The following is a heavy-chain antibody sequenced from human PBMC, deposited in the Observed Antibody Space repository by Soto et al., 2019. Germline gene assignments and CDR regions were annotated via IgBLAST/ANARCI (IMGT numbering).Heavy chain of an antibody. CDR1: GVTFSSYA. D-gene: IGHD3-22*01. CDR3: AKDLDYDDGRGYYYYYYYMDV. CDR2: ISGMGGST. V-gene: IGHV3-23*01. J-gene: IGHJ6*03. Sequence: EVQLLESGGGLVQPGGSLRLSCAASGVTFSSYAMSWVRQAPGEGLEWVSAISGMGGSTYYADSVKGRFTISRDNSKNTLYLQMNSLRAEDTAVYYCAKDLDYDDGRGYYYYYYYMDVWGKGTTVTVSS.